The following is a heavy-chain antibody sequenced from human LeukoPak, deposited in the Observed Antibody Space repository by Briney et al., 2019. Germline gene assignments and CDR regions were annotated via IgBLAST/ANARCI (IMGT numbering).Heavy chain of an antibody. V-gene: IGHV1-46*01. CDR3: ARDYGDSGPFDY. CDR2: INPSGGST. D-gene: IGHD4-17*01. J-gene: IGHJ4*02. CDR1: GYTFTSYY. Sequence: ASVKVSCKASGYTFTSYYMHWVRQAPGQGLAWMGIINPSGGSTSYAQKFQGRVTMTRDTSTSTVYMELSRLRSDDTAVYYCARDYGDSGPFDYWGQGTLVTVSS.